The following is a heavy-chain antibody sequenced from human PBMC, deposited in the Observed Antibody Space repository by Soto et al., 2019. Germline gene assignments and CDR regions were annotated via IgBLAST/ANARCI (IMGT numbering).Heavy chain of an antibody. D-gene: IGHD2-15*01. V-gene: IGHV4-38-2*01. J-gene: IGHJ3*01. CDR1: VFFISSGNY. Sequence: KTSDTLSLTCAFSVFFISSGNYCGWIRKPPGKGLEWIGSIFHGGNTYYNPSLKSRVTISVDMSKNQFSLKLNSVTAADTAVYYCARARWYDAFDVWGQGTVVTVSS. CDR2: IFHGGNT. CDR3: ARARWYDAFDV.